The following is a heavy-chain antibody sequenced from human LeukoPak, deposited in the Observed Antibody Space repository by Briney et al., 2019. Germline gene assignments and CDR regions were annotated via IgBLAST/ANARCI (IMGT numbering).Heavy chain of an antibody. CDR3: AKNSRRPSTYSSGWIDAFDI. Sequence: GGSLRLSCAASGFTFSSYAMSWVRQAPGKGLEWVSAISGSGGSTYYADSVKGRFTISRDNSKNTLYLQMNSLRAEDTAVYYCAKNSRRPSTYSSGWIDAFDIWGQGTMVTVSS. CDR1: GFTFSSYA. J-gene: IGHJ3*02. V-gene: IGHV3-23*01. D-gene: IGHD6-19*01. CDR2: ISGSGGST.